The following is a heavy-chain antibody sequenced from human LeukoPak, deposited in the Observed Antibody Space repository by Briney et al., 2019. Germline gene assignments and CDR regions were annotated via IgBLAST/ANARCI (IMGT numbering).Heavy chain of an antibody. CDR3: VRVIALAVSDTRGWFDP. V-gene: IGHV5-51*01. D-gene: IGHD6-19*01. CDR1: GYNFTNYW. J-gene: IGHJ5*02. CDR2: IYPSDSET. Sequence: GESLQISCKGSGYNFTNYWIGWVRQMPGKGLEWMGIIYPSDSETRYSPSFRGQVTISADKSISTAYLQWSGLKASDTAMYFCVRVIALAVSDTRGWFDPWGQGTLVTVSS.